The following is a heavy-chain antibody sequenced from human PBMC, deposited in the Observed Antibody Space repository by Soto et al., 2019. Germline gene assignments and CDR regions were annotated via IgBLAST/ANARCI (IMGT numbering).Heavy chain of an antibody. Sequence: PSETLSLTCAVYGGSFSGYYWSWTRQPPGKGLEWIGEINHSGSTNYNPSLKSRVTISVDTSKNQFSLKLSSVTAADTAVYYCARVLIAAADHFDYWGQGTLVTVSS. CDR1: GGSFSGYY. D-gene: IGHD6-13*01. CDR3: ARVLIAAADHFDY. V-gene: IGHV4-34*01. J-gene: IGHJ4*02. CDR2: INHSGST.